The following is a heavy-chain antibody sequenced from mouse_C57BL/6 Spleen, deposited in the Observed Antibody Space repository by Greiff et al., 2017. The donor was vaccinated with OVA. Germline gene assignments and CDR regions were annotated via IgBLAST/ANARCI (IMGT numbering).Heavy chain of an antibody. J-gene: IGHJ2*01. Sequence: VQLQQSGAELVKPGASVKISCKASGYAFSSYWMNWVKQRPGKGLEWIGQIYPGDGDTNYNGKFKGKATLTADKSSSTAYMQLSSLTSEDSAVYFCARDEGSVNYFDYWGQGTTLTVSS. CDR2: IYPGDGDT. V-gene: IGHV1-80*01. CDR3: ARDEGSVNYFDY. D-gene: IGHD1-1*02. CDR1: GYAFSSYW.